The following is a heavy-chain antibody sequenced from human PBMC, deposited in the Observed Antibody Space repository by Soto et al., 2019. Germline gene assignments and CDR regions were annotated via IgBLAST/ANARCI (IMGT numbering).Heavy chain of an antibody. CDR2: IKSDGSNK. D-gene: IGHD3-3*01. J-gene: IGHJ5*02. V-gene: IGHV3-30*18. Sequence: QVKLVESGGGVVQPGRSLRLSCAASGFTFSSYGMHWVRQAPGKGLEWVAVIKSDGSNKYYTDSVKGRFTISRDNSKNTLYLQMNTLRAEDTAVYYCANPRSSLEWPPFDPWGQGTLVTVSS. CDR1: GFTFSSYG. CDR3: ANPRSSLEWPPFDP.